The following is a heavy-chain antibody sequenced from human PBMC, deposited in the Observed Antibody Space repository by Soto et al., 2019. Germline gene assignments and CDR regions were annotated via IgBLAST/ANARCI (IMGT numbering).Heavy chain of an antibody. Sequence: VKVSCKASGYTFSNYGIHWVRQAPGQRLEWMGWINAGNGNTKYSQKFQGRVTITRDTSASTAYMELSNLRSEDTAVYYCARGPDYYDTSGYYYEPQGAAFDIWGQGTMVTVSS. CDR1: GYTFSNYG. J-gene: IGHJ3*02. CDR3: ARGPDYYDTSGYYYEPQGAAFDI. CDR2: INAGNGNT. D-gene: IGHD3-22*01. V-gene: IGHV1-3*01.